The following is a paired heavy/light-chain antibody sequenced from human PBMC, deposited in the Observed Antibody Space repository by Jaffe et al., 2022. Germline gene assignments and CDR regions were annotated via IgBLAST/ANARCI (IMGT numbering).Heavy chain of an antibody. Sequence: QVQLVESGGGVVQPGRSLRLSCAASGFIFSNYGMHWVRQAPGKGLEWVAVISYDGSNKYYADSVKGRFTISRDNSKNTLYLQMNSLRAEDTAVYYCAKDAVDQGAWAYYYYYYMDVWGKGTTVTVSS. CDR3: AKDAVDQGAWAYYYYYYMDV. D-gene: IGHD1-26*01. J-gene: IGHJ6*03. CDR2: ISYDGSNK. V-gene: IGHV3-30*18. CDR1: GFIFSNYG.
Light chain of an antibody. CDR1: SSNIGSNY. CDR2: RNN. J-gene: IGLJ3*02. Sequence: QSVLTQPPSASGTPGQRVTISCSGRSSNIGSNYVYWYQQLPGTAPKLLIYRNNQRPSGVPDRFSGSKSGTSASLAISGLRSEDEADYYCATWDDSLSGQWVFGGGTKLTVL. V-gene: IGLV1-47*01. CDR3: ATWDDSLSGQWV.